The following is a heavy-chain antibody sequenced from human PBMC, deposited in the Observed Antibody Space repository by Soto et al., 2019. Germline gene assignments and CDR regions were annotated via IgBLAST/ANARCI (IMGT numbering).Heavy chain of an antibody. V-gene: IGHV1-69*13. CDR1: GGTFSSYA. CDR2: IIPIFGTA. D-gene: IGHD3-9*01. J-gene: IGHJ6*02. CDR3: AREGYDILTGYSYGMDV. Sequence: ASVKVSCKASGGTFSSYAISWVRQAPGQGLEWMGGIIPIFGTANYAQKFQGRVTITADESTSTAYMELSSLRSEDTAVYYCAREGYDILTGYSYGMDVWGQGTTVTVSS.